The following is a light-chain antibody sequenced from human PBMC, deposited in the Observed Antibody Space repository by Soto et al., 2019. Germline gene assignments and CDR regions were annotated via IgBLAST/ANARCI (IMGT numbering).Light chain of an antibody. CDR3: QQRSRWPDT. Sequence: DIVLTQSPATLSLYPGERATLSCRASQSVSTYLAWFQQKPGQSPRLLIYDASSRATGIPARFSGSGSGTNFTLTISSLEPEDFAVYYCQQRSRWPDTFGQGTKLEIK. J-gene: IGKJ2*01. V-gene: IGKV3-11*01. CDR1: QSVSTY. CDR2: DAS.